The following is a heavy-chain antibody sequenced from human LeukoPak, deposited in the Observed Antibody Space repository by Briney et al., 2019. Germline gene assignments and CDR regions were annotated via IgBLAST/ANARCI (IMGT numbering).Heavy chain of an antibody. V-gene: IGHV3-21*01. D-gene: IGHD6-13*01. CDR3: ARTPRGAAAPGDRGY. CDR2: ISSSSSYI. J-gene: IGHJ4*02. CDR1: GFTFSSYS. Sequence: RGSLRLSCAASGFTFSSYSMNWVRQAPGKGLEWVSSISSSSSYIYYADSVKGRFTISRDNAKNSLYLQMNSLRAEDTAVYYCARTPRGAAAPGDRGYWGQGTLVTVSS.